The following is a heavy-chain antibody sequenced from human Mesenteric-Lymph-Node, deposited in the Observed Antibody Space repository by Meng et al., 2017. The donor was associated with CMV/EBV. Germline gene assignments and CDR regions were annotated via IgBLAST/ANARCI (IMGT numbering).Heavy chain of an antibody. Sequence: GGSLRLSCAASGFTFSSYAMSWVRQAPGKGLEWVSSISGGGGSTYYADSVKGRFTISRDNSKNTLYLQMNILRAEDTAVYYCATLGPSLRWLCTYNWFDPWGQGNLVTVSS. V-gene: IGHV3-23*01. CDR2: ISGGGGST. D-gene: IGHD4-23*01. CDR3: ATLGPSLRWLCTYNWFDP. J-gene: IGHJ5*02. CDR1: GFTFSSYA.